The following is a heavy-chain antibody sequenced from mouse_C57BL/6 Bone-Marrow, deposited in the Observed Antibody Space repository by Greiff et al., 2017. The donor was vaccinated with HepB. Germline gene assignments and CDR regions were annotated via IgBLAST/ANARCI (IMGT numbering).Heavy chain of an antibody. CDR3: ARGGSPGFAY. CDR1: GYSFTGYY. V-gene: IGHV1-42*01. Sequence: VQLQQSGPELVKPGASVKISCKASGYSFTGYYMNWVKQSPEKSLEWIGEINPSTGGTTYNQKFKAKATLTVDKSSSTAYMQLKSLTSEDSAVYYCARGGSPGFAYWGQGTLVTVSA. J-gene: IGHJ3*01. CDR2: INPSTGGT.